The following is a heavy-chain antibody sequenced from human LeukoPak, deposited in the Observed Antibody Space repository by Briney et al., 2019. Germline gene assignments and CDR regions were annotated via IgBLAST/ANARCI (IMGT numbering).Heavy chain of an antibody. V-gene: IGHV4-39*07. D-gene: IGHD3-10*01. CDR2: INHSGST. CDR3: ARRTTMVRRRGPFDY. J-gene: IGHJ4*02. CDR1: GGSISSSSYY. Sequence: PSEALSLTCTVSGGSISSSSYYWGWIRQPPGKGLEWIGEINHSGSTNYNPSLKSRVTISVDTSKNQFSLKLSSVTAADTAVYYCARRTTMVRRRGPFDYWGQGTLVTVSS.